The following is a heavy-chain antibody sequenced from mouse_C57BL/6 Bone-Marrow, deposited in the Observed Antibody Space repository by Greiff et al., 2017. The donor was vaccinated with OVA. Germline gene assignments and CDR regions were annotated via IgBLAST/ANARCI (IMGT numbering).Heavy chain of an antibody. D-gene: IGHD3-2*02. CDR3: DIDSSGRGDY. CDR2: INPGGGGT. V-gene: IGHV1-54*01. CDR1: GYAFTNYL. Sequence: QVQLKESGAELVRPGTSVKVSCKASGYAFTNYLIEWVKQRPGQGLEWIGVINPGGGGTNYNEKFKGKATLTADKSSSPAYMQLSRLTSEASAVSFSDIDSSGRGDYWGQGTSVTVSS. J-gene: IGHJ4*01.